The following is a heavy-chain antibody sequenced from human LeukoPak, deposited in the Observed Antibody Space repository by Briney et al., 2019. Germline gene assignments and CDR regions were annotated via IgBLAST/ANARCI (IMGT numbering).Heavy chain of an antibody. CDR2: INTSGRT. D-gene: IGHD1-26*01. V-gene: IGHV4-4*07. CDR3: ARGIVGATASDY. CDR1: GGSISGNY. J-gene: IGHJ4*02. Sequence: PSETLSLTCTVSGGSISGNYWSWIRQPAGKGLEWIGRINTSGRTNYNPSLKSRVTMSVDTSKNQFSLKLSSVTAADTAVYYCARGIVGATASDYWGQGCLVTVSS.